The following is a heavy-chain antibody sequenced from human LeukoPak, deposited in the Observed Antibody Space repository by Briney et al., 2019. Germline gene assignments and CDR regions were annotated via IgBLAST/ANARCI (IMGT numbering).Heavy chain of an antibody. CDR2: ISSSATII. Sequence: PGGSLRLSGAASGFTFSSYSMNWVRQAPGKGLEWVSVISSSATIIYYAESVKGRFTISRDNSMNTVYLQMNSLRADDTAVYYCAKKLSSSLSAIEYWGQGTLVTVPS. CDR1: GFTFSSYS. V-gene: IGHV3-23*01. J-gene: IGHJ4*02. D-gene: IGHD2-2*01. CDR3: AKKLSSSLSAIEY.